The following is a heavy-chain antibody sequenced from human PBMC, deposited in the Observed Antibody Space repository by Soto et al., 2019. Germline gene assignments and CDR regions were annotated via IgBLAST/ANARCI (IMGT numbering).Heavy chain of an antibody. D-gene: IGHD3-9*01. CDR1: GASITRSDYY. V-gene: IGHV4-39*07. J-gene: IGHJ4*02. CDR2: VYYSGST. Sequence: SETLCVTCTVFGASITRSDYYWAWIRQLPGTGLEWIGSVYYSGSTHYNPSLKSRVTISVDNSKNTLYLQMNSLRAEDTAVYYCAKDLFDWVSPAEYWGQGTLVTVSS. CDR3: AKDLFDWVSPAEY.